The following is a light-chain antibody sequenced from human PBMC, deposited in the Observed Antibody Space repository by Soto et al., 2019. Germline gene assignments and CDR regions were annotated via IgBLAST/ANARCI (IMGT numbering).Light chain of an antibody. CDR3: QQSDSTPYT. CDR1: QSISSY. V-gene: IGKV1-39*01. CDR2: AAS. J-gene: IGKJ2*01. Sequence: DIPMTQSPSSLSASVGDTVTITCRASQSISSYLNWFQQKPGKAPKLLIYAASSLQSGVPSRFSGSGSGTDFTLTIASLQPEDFSTYYCQQSDSTPYTFGQGTKVEI.